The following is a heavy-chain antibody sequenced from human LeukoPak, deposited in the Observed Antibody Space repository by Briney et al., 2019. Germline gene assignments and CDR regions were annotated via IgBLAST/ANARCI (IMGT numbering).Heavy chain of an antibody. Sequence: GGSLRLSCAASGFTFSRYGMHWVRQAPGKGLEWVAFIWHDASNAYYADSVKGRYTISRDNSKNTLYLQMNSLRTEDTAVYYCAKIRGEIDYWGRGILVTVSS. V-gene: IGHV3-30*02. D-gene: IGHD3-10*01. CDR3: AKIRGEIDY. J-gene: IGHJ4*02. CDR1: GFTFSRYG. CDR2: IWHDASNA.